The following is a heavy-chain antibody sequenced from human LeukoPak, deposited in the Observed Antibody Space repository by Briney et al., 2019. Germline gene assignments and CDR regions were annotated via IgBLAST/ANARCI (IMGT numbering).Heavy chain of an antibody. Sequence: SQTLSLTCTVSGGSISSGGYYWSWIRQHPGKGLEWIGYIYYSGSTYYSPSLKSRVTISVDTSKNQFSLKLSSVTAADTAVYYCARCMDYDFWRGYPRKKYNWFDPWGQGTLVTVSS. V-gene: IGHV4-31*03. CDR3: ARCMDYDFWRGYPRKKYNWFDP. D-gene: IGHD3-3*01. CDR1: GGSISSGGYY. J-gene: IGHJ5*02. CDR2: IYYSGST.